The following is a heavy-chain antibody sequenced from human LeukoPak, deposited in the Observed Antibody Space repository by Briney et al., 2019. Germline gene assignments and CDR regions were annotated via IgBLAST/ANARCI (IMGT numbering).Heavy chain of an antibody. CDR2: ISYDGSNK. CDR1: GFTFSSYA. D-gene: IGHD3-16*01. Sequence: GGSLRLSCAASGFTFSSYAMNWVRQAPGKGLEWVAVISYDGSNKYYADSVKGRFTISRDNSKNTLYLQMNSLRAEDTAVYYCASDSRGIDAFDIWGQGTMVTVSS. V-gene: IGHV3-30*04. J-gene: IGHJ3*02. CDR3: ASDSRGIDAFDI.